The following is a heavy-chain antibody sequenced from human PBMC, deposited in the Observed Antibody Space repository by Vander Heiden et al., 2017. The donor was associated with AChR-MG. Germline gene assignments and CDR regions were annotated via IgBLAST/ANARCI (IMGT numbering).Heavy chain of an antibody. D-gene: IGHD2-2*01. CDR1: SSYG. Sequence: SSYGMHWVRQAPGKGLEWVAVIWYDGSNKYYADSVKGRFTISRDNSKNTLYLQMNSLRAEDTAVYYCARDRRYQLDYWGQGTLVTVSS. J-gene: IGHJ4*02. V-gene: IGHV3-33*01. CDR3: ARDRRYQLDY. CDR2: IWYDGSNK.